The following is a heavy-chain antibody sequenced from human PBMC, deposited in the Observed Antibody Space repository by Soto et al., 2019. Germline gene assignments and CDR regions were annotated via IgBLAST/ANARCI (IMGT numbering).Heavy chain of an antibody. CDR3: ARDMKRSLPYWFSEL. CDR2: ISYDGSKE. Sequence: QAQLAESGGGVVQPGRSLRLSCEASGFIFRNYGIHWVRQAPGQGLEWVAVISYDGSKEHYGDSVKGRFTISRDNSKKTVYLQMNNLRAEDTAVYYCARDMKRSLPYWFSELWGRGTLVTVSP. V-gene: IGHV3-30-3*01. CDR1: GFIFRNYG. D-gene: IGHD3-16*01. J-gene: IGHJ2*01.